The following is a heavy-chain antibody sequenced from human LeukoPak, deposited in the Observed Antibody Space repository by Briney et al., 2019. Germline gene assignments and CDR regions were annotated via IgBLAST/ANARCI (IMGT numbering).Heavy chain of an antibody. D-gene: IGHD3-10*01. CDR3: TKDQGLLWFGELNV. Sequence: PGGSLRLSCAASGFTFSSHSMSWVRQAPGKGLEWVSAINGGGGRTYYADSVKGRFTSSRDNSKNLLSLQMNSLRAEDTAVYYCTKDQGLLWFGELNVWGKGATVTVSS. CDR2: INGGGGRT. CDR1: GFTFSSHS. J-gene: IGHJ6*01. V-gene: IGHV3-23*01.